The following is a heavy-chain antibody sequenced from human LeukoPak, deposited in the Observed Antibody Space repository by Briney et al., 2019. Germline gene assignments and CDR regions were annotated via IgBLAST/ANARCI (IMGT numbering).Heavy chain of an antibody. D-gene: IGHD3-22*01. V-gene: IGHV4-31*03. Sequence: SQTLSLTCTVSGGSISSGGYHWSWIRQHPGKGLEWIGYIYYSGSTYYNPSLKSRVTISVDTSKNQFSLKLSSVTAADTAVYYCARENPEYYYDSSGYKKRAPYFDYWGQGTLVTVSS. CDR3: ARENPEYYYDSSGYKKRAPYFDY. CDR2: IYYSGST. CDR1: GGSISSGGYH. J-gene: IGHJ4*02.